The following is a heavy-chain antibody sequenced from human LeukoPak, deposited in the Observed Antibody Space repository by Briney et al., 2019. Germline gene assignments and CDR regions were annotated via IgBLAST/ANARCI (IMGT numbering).Heavy chain of an antibody. CDR3: AKDKFPITMVRGVITNGMDV. V-gene: IGHV3-23*01. J-gene: IGHJ6*02. CDR1: GFTFSSYA. Sequence: GGSLSLSCAASGFTFSSYAMSWVRQAPGKGLEWVSAISGSGGSTYYADSVKGRFTISRGNSTNTLYLQMNSLRAEDTAVYYCAKDKFPITMVRGVITNGMDVWGQGTTVTVSS. CDR2: ISGSGGST. D-gene: IGHD3-10*01.